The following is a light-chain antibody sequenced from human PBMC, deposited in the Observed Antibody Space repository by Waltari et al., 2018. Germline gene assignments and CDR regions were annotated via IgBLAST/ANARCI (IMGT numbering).Light chain of an antibody. CDR2: WAS. Sequence: DIVRTQSPDSLAVSVVKRATNTFKSCWRVLYSSNNKNYLAWYQQKPGQPPKLFIYWASTRDSGVTDRFSGSGSGTDFTLTISSLQAEDVAVYYCQQYYTTPPTFGQGTRLEIK. V-gene: IGKV4-1*01. J-gene: IGKJ5*01. CDR3: QQYYTTPPT. CDR1: WRVLYSSNNKNY.